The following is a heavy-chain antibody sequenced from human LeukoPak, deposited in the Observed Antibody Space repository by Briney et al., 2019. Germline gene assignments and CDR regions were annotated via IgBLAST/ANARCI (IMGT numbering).Heavy chain of an antibody. D-gene: IGHD2-2*01. CDR1: GGSISSYY. V-gene: IGHV4-34*01. Sequence: SETLSLTCTVSGGSISSYYWSWIRQPPGKGLEWIGEINHSGSTNYNPSLKSRVTISVDTSKNRFSLKLSPVTAADTAVYYCARDTRHRYCSSTSCYRGWLDPWGQGTLVTVSS. CDR3: ARDTRHRYCSSTSCYRGWLDP. J-gene: IGHJ5*02. CDR2: INHSGST.